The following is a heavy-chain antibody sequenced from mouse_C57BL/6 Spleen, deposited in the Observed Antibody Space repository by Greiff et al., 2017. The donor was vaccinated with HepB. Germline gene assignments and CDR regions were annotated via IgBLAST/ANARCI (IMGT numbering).Heavy chain of an antibody. J-gene: IGHJ3*01. CDR2: IDPSDSYT. CDR3: AREGGLRRSWFAY. Sequence: VQLQQPGAELVKPGASVKLSCKASGYTFTSYWMQWVKQRPGQGLEWIGEIDPSDSYTNYNQKFKGKATLTVDTSSSTAYMQLSSLTSEDSAVYYCAREGGLRRSWFAYWGQGTLVTVSA. V-gene: IGHV1-50*01. CDR1: GYTFTSYW. D-gene: IGHD2-4*01.